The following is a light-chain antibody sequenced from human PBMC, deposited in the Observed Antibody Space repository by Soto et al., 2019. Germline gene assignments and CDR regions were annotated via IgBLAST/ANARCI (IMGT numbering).Light chain of an antibody. CDR1: QSINKN. V-gene: IGKV3-15*01. CDR2: GAC. J-gene: IGKJ3*01. Sequence: EIVMTQSPATLSVSPGGSATLSCRASQSINKNLAWYQQRPGQAPRLLIYGACTKATGIPARFSGRGSETDFTLTISSLQSEDVAVYYCQQYNDWAPFTFGPGTKVDIK. CDR3: QQYNDWAPFT.